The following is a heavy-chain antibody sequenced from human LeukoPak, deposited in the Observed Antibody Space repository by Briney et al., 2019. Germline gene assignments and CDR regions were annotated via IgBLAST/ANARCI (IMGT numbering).Heavy chain of an antibody. D-gene: IGHD3-16*01. CDR3: ARAGGEEGSRDFDY. CDR1: GYTFTGYY. Sequence: ASVKVSCKASGYTFTGYYMHWVRQAPGQGLEWMGWINPNSGGTNYAQKFQGRVTMTRDTSISTAYMELSRLRSDDTAVYYCARAGGEEGSRDFDYWGQGTLVTVSS. V-gene: IGHV1-2*02. CDR2: INPNSGGT. J-gene: IGHJ4*02.